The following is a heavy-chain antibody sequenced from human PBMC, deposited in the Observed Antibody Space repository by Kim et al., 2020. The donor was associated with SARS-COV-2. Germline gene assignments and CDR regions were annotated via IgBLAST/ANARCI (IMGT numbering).Heavy chain of an antibody. D-gene: IGHD6-6*01. CDR2: IIYSGST. CDR1: GGSIDSSIYY. Sequence: SETLSLTCTISGGSIDSSIYYWGWMRQPPGKGLEWIGGIIYSGSTFYNPSLKSRVTISVDTSKNQFSLKLNSVTAADTALYYCARRYSSSSFWWGYWGQG. J-gene: IGHJ4*02. CDR3: ARRYSSSSFWWGY. V-gene: IGHV4-39*01.